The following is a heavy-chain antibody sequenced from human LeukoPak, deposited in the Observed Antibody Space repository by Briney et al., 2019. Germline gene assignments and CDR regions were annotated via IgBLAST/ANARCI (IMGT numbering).Heavy chain of an antibody. V-gene: IGHV3-30-3*01. Sequence: GGALRLSCGVYGLNFPYSMHWIRQAPGAGVEGLAVISHDGNRQSSPDSVKGRFTLARASSKNTLLLQKHSLKTAATAVYYCARANWAPGGSFDLWGQGTLVTVSS. J-gene: IGHJ5*02. CDR2: ISHDGNRQ. CDR3: ARANWAPGGSFDL. CDR1: GLNFPYS. D-gene: IGHD3-10*01.